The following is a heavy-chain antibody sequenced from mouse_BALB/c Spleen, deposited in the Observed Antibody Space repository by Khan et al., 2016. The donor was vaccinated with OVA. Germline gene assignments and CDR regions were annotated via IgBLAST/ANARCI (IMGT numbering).Heavy chain of an antibody. V-gene: IGHV2-3*01. CDR2: IWGDGST. CDR3: VRFTTAPRNYYTMDY. D-gene: IGHD1-2*01. CDR1: GFSLSNYG. Sequence: QVQLQQSGAGLVAPSQSLSITCTVSGFSLSNYGVNWVRQPPGKGLEWLGVIWGDGSTNYHSVLKSRLSISKDNSKNQVFLKLHSLQTDDTATYSCVRFTTAPRNYYTMDYWGQGTSVTVSS. J-gene: IGHJ4*01.